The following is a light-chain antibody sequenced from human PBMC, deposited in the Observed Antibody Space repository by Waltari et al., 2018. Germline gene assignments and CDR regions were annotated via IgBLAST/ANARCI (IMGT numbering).Light chain of an antibody. V-gene: IGLV6-57*02. Sequence: NFMLTQPHSVSESAGKTVIISCTGSRDTIANNYVQWYQHRPGSAPVTLIYEDNQRASGVPDRFSGSIDISSNSASLTISGLRTEDEAYYFCQSYYAYDVIFGGGTKLTVL. CDR2: EDN. J-gene: IGLJ2*01. CDR3: QSYYAYDVI. CDR1: RDTIANNY.